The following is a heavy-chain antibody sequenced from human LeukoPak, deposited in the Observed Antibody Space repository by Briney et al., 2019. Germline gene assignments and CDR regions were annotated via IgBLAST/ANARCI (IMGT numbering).Heavy chain of an antibody. CDR3: AKDRGLWFGELFREEGYFDY. CDR2: IYSGGST. CDR1: GFTVSSNY. V-gene: IGHV3-53*01. Sequence: PGGSLRLSCAASGFTVSSNYMSWVRQAPGKGLEWVSIIYSGGSTFYADSVRGRFTISRDNSKNTLYLQMNSLRAEDTAVYYCAKDRGLWFGELFREEGYFDYWGQGTLVTVSS. J-gene: IGHJ4*02. D-gene: IGHD3-10*01.